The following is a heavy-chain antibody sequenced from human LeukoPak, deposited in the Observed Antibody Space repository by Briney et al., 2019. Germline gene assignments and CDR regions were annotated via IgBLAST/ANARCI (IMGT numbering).Heavy chain of an antibody. D-gene: IGHD3-10*01. Sequence: GGSLRLSCAASGFTFSNYGMHWVRQTPGKGPDWVTVISYDGGNKYYADSVKGRFTISRDNSRNTLYLQMNSLRVEDTAVYYCAKGRGAAYSSYYYGMDVWGQGTTVTVSS. CDR1: GFTFSNYG. J-gene: IGHJ6*02. CDR3: AKGRGAAYSSYYYGMDV. CDR2: ISYDGGNK. V-gene: IGHV3-30*18.